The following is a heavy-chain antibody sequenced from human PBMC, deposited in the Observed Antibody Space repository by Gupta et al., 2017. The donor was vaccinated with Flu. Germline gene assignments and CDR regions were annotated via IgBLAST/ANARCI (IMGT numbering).Heavy chain of an antibody. CDR2: ISAYNGNT. J-gene: IGHJ6*03. CDR3: ARVDCSSTSCYSHHDYMDV. Sequence: QVQLVQSGAEVKKPGASVTVSCKASGYTFTSYGISWVRQAPGQGLEWMGWISAYNGNTNYAQKLQGRVTMTTDTSTSTAYMELRSLRSDDTAVYYCARVDCSSTSCYSHHDYMDVWGKGTTGTVSS. D-gene: IGHD2-2*01. CDR1: GYTFTSYG. V-gene: IGHV1-18*01.